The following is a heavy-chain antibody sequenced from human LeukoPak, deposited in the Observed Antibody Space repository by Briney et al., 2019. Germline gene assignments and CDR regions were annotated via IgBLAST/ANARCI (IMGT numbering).Heavy chain of an antibody. J-gene: IGHJ4*02. CDR2: ISSSSSYT. Sequence: GGSLRLSCAASGFTFSDYYMSWIRQAPGKGLEWVSYISSSSSYTNYADSVKGRFTISRDNSKNTLYLQMNSLRAEDTAVYYCARAYDSSGYPFDYWGQGTLVTVSS. CDR3: ARAYDSSGYPFDY. CDR1: GFTFSDYY. V-gene: IGHV3-11*06. D-gene: IGHD3-22*01.